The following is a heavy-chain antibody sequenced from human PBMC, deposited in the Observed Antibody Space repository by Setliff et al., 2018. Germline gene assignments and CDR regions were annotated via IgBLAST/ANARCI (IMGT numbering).Heavy chain of an antibody. D-gene: IGHD3-10*01. V-gene: IGHV3-21*01. CDR1: GFTFSSYS. CDR3: AKEDSYYYGSGSYYNDRYYYYGMDV. CDR2: ISSSSSYI. J-gene: IGHJ6*02. Sequence: LRLSCAASGFTFSSYSMNWVRQAPGKGLEWVSSISSSSSYIYYADSVKGRFTISRDNAKNSLYLQMNSLRAEDTAVYYCAKEDSYYYGSGSYYNDRYYYYGMDVWGQGTTVTVSS.